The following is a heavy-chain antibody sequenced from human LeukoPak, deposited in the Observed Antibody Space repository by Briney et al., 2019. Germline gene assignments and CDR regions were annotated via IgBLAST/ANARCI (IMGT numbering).Heavy chain of an antibody. V-gene: IGHV1-18*01. CDR2: ISAYNGNT. CDR3: ARDPRDIVLMVYAPEYFQH. J-gene: IGHJ1*01. D-gene: IGHD2-8*01. Sequence: ASVKVSCKASGYTFTSYGISWVRQAPGQGLEWMGWISAYNGNTNYAQKLQGRVTMTTDTSTSTAYVELRSLRSDDTAVYYCARDPRDIVLMVYAPEYFQHWGQGTLVTVSS. CDR1: GYTFTSYG.